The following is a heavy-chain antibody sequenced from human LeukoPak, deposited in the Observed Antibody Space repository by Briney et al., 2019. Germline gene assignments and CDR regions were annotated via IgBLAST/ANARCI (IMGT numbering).Heavy chain of an antibody. J-gene: IGHJ4*02. CDR1: GFTFSNYA. CDR2: ISGSGGST. Sequence: GGSLRLSCAASGFTFSNYAMSWVRQAPGKGREWLSTISGSGGSTYYADSVKGRFTISRDNSKNTVYLQMKSLRVEATAVYYCAKGLSAAGDYYFDYWGQGALVTVSS. CDR3: AKGLSAAGDYYFDY. V-gene: IGHV3-23*01. D-gene: IGHD2-21*01.